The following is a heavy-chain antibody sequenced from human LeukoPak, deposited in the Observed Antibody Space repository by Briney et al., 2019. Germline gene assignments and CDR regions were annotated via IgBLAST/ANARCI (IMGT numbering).Heavy chain of an antibody. Sequence: GGSLRLSCAASGFTFSTYDMSWVRQAPGKGLEWVSAITVGGRDTYYADSVKGRFTISRDDSNNTLYLQMSSLRAEDTAVYYCAKDGPLTEVFTGGLFTTWGQGPRV. CDR3: AKDGPLTEVFTGGLFTT. CDR1: GFTFSTYD. V-gene: IGHV3-23*01. J-gene: IGHJ5*02. CDR2: ITVGGRDT. D-gene: IGHD5/OR15-5a*01.